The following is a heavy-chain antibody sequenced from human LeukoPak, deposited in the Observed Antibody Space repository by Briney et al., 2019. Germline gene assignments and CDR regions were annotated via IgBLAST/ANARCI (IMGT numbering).Heavy chain of an antibody. Sequence: SETLSLTCTVSGGSISSYYWGWIRQPPGTGLEWIGSIYYSGSTYYNPSLRSRVTISVDTSKNQFSLKLSSVTAADTAVYYCARVDYYGSGSYYFHWFDPWGQGTLVTVSS. D-gene: IGHD3-10*01. CDR2: IYYSGST. CDR3: ARVDYYGSGSYYFHWFDP. J-gene: IGHJ5*02. CDR1: GGSISSYY. V-gene: IGHV4-39*07.